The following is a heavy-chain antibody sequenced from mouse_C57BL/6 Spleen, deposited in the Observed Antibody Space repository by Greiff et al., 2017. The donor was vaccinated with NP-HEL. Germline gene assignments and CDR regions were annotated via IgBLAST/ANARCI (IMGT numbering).Heavy chain of an antibody. CDR3: AGYYGSSSGFAY. V-gene: IGHV14-3*01. CDR1: GFNITNTY. CDR2: IDPANGNT. D-gene: IGHD1-1*01. Sequence: EVQLQQSVAELVRPGASVKLSCTASGFNITNTYMHWVKQRPEQGLEWIGRIDPANGNTKYAPKFQGKATITADTSSNTAYLQRSSLTAEDTAIYYCAGYYGSSSGFAYWGQGTLVTVSA. J-gene: IGHJ3*01.